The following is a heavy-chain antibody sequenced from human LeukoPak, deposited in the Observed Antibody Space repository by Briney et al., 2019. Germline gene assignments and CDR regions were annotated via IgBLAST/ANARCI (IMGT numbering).Heavy chain of an antibody. CDR1: GGSISSYY. D-gene: IGHD6-13*01. Sequence: SETLSLTCTVSGGSISSYYWSWIRKPPGKGLEWIGYIYYSGSTNYNPSLKSRVTISVDTSKNQFSLKLSSVTAADTAVYYCARGAGYSSSNDYWGQGTLVTVSS. CDR2: IYYSGST. J-gene: IGHJ4*02. CDR3: ARGAGYSSSNDY. V-gene: IGHV4-59*01.